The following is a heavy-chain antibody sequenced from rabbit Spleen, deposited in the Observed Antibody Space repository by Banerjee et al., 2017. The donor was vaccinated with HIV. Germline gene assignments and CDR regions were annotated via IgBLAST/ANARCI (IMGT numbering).Heavy chain of an antibody. D-gene: IGHD1-1*01. CDR2: IDAGSSGST. V-gene: IGHV1S40*01. J-gene: IGHJ4*01. Sequence: QSLEESGGDLVKPGGSLALTCTASGFTLSSYWICWVRQAPGKGLEWIACIDAGSSGSTYYTNWAKGRFTISKTSSTTVTLQMTSLTAADTATYFCARGVATNPDYIDLWGPGTLVTVS. CDR1: GFTLSSYW. CDR3: ARGVATNPDYIDL.